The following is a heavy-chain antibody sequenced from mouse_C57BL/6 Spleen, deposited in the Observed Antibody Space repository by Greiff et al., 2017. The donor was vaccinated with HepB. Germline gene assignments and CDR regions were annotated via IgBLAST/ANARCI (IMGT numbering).Heavy chain of an antibody. CDR1: GFTFSSYA. Sequence: EVKVVESGGGLVKPGGSLKLSCAASGFTFSSYAMSWVRQTPEKRLEWVATISDGGSYTYYPDNVKGRFTISRDNAKNNLYLQMSHLKSEDTAMYYCARAGDYDRVGYYYAMDYWGQGTSVTVSS. D-gene: IGHD2-4*01. J-gene: IGHJ4*01. CDR3: ARAGDYDRVGYYYAMDY. V-gene: IGHV5-4*03. CDR2: ISDGGSYT.